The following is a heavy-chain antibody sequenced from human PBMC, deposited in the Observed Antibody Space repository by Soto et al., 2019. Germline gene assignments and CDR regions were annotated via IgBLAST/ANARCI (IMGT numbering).Heavy chain of an antibody. Sequence: GGSLRLSCAASGFTFSSYGMHWVRQAPGKGLEWVAVIWYDGSNKYYADSVKGRFTISRDNSKNTLYLQMNSLRAEDTAVYYCARDIKGSSSYYYYYYCMDVWGQGTTVTVSS. V-gene: IGHV3-33*01. CDR3: ARDIKGSSSYYYYYYCMDV. CDR2: IWYDGSNK. J-gene: IGHJ6*02. D-gene: IGHD6-6*01. CDR1: GFTFSSYG.